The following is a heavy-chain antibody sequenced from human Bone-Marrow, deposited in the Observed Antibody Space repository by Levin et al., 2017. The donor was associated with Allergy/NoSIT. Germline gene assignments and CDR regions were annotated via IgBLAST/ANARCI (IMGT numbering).Heavy chain of an antibody. Sequence: GGSLRLSCAASGFTFSRYSMNWVRQAPGRGLEWVSYISRSSSTISYADSVKGRFTISRDNAKNSLYLQMNSLRDEDTAVYYCARPDCSGTSCYYFFDSWGQGTLVTVTS. D-gene: IGHD2-2*01. CDR3: ARPDCSGTSCYYFFDS. CDR1: GFTFSRYS. CDR2: ISRSSSTI. J-gene: IGHJ4*02. V-gene: IGHV3-48*02.